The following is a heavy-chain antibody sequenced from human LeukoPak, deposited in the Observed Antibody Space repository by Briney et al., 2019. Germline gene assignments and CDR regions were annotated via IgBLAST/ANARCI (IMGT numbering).Heavy chain of an antibody. CDR1: GGTFSSYA. D-gene: IGHD3-10*02. CDR3: ARVVRGPDAFDI. J-gene: IGHJ3*02. CDR2: IIPIFGTA. V-gene: IGHV1-69*05. Sequence: SVKASCKASGGTFSSYAISWVRQAPGQGLEWMGGIIPIFGTANYAQKFQGRVTITTDESTSTAYMELSSLRSEDTAVYYCARVVRGPDAFDIWGQGTMVTVSS.